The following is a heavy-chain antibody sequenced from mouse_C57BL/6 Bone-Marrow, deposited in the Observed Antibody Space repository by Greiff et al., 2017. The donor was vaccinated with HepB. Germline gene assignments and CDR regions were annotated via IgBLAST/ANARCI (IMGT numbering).Heavy chain of an antibody. CDR2: ISNGGGST. CDR3: ARGTGSWFAY. CDR1: GFTFSDYY. V-gene: IGHV5-12*01. J-gene: IGHJ3*01. D-gene: IGHD4-1*01. Sequence: EVQVVESGGGLVQPGGSLKLSCAASGFTFSDYYMYWVRQTPEKRLEWVAYISNGGGSTYYPDTVKGRFTISRDNAKNTLYLQMSRLKSEDTAMYYCARGTGSWFAYWGQGTLVTVSA.